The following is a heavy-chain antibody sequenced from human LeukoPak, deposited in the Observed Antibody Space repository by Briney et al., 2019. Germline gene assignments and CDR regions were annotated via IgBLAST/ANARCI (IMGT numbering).Heavy chain of an antibody. D-gene: IGHD4-17*01. Sequence: PGGSLRLSCAASGFSFSDSALHWVRQASGKGLEWVGRIRSELSGYVTAYAASVKGRFTIPRDDSKNTAYLQMNSLETEDTAVYYCTRHLGDDDYGDFNDYWGQGILVTVSS. CDR3: TRHLGDDDYGDFNDY. CDR2: IRSELSGYVT. J-gene: IGHJ4*02. V-gene: IGHV3-73*01. CDR1: GFSFSDSA.